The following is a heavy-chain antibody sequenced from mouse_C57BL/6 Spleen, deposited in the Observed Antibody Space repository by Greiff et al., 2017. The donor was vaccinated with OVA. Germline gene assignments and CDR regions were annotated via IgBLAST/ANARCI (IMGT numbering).Heavy chain of an antibody. CDR1: GFNIKDYY. CDR2: IDPEDGDT. V-gene: IGHV14-1*01. Sequence: VQLQQSGAELVRPGASVKLSCTASGFNIKDYYMHWVKPRPEQGLEWIGRIDPEDGDTEYAPKFQGTATMTADTSSNTAYLQLSSLTSEDTSVYYCTTPRYYGSSYAMDYWGQGTSVTVSS. CDR3: TTPRYYGSSYAMDY. J-gene: IGHJ4*01. D-gene: IGHD1-1*01.